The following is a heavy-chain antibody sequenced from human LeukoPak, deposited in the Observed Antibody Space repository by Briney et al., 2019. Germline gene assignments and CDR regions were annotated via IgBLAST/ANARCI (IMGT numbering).Heavy chain of an antibody. CDR3: ATHPTDGYNPSGRAFDI. D-gene: IGHD5-24*01. J-gene: IGHJ3*02. CDR1: GGTFSSYS. Sequence: SVKVSCKASGGTFSSYSISWVRQAPGQGLEWMGGIIPIFGTANYAQKFQGRVTITTDESTSTAYMELSSLRSEDTAVYYCATHPTDGYNPSGRAFDIWGQGTMVPVSS. V-gene: IGHV1-69*05. CDR2: IIPIFGTA.